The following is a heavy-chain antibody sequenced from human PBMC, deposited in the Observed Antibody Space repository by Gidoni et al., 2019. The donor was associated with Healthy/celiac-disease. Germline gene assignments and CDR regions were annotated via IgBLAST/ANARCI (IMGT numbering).Heavy chain of an antibody. V-gene: IGHV4-38-2*02. CDR1: GYSISSGPY. Sequence: QVQLQESGPALVKPSETLSLTCTVSGYSISSGPYWGWIRQHPGTGLVWIVSIYHSGRTYHNPSLKSRVTISVDTSKNQFSLKLSSVTAADTAVYYCARVEGILTRTRSNDYWGQGTLVTVSS. D-gene: IGHD3-9*01. CDR2: IYHSGRT. J-gene: IGHJ4*02. CDR3: ARVEGILTRTRSNDY.